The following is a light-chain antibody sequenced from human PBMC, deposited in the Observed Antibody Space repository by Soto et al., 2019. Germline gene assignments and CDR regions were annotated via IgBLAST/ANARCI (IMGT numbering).Light chain of an antibody. J-gene: IGKJ2*01. V-gene: IGKV1-5*03. CDR2: KAS. Sequence: DIQMTQSPSTVSASVGDRVTITCRASKSISSWLARYQQKPGKAPKLLIYKASSLESGVPSRFSGSGSGTEFTLTISSLQPDDFATYYCQYYDSFPYTFGQGTKLEIK. CDR1: KSISSW. CDR3: QYYDSFPYT.